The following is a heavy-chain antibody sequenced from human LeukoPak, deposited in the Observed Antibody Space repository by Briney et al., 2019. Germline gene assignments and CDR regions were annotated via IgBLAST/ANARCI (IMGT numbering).Heavy chain of an antibody. V-gene: IGHV3-7*01. J-gene: IGHJ4*02. CDR2: INHDGSER. D-gene: IGHD3/OR15-3a*01. CDR1: GFTLSTYW. Sequence: GGSLRLSCVASGFTLSTYWMTWVRQAPGKGLEWVAHINHDGSERYYVDSVEGRFTISRDNAGNSLFLQMNSLKAEDTAVYYCARRFDFWTGHYPTFDYWGQGTLVTVSS. CDR3: ARRFDFWTGHYPTFDY.